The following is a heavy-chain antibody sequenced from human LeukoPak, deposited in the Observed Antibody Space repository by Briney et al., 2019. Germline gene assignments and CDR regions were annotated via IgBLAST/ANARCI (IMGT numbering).Heavy chain of an antibody. CDR2: ITGSGGSA. V-gene: IGHV3-23*01. J-gene: IGHJ4*02. CDR3: ARDSRDIAWYFDF. D-gene: IGHD2-15*01. CDR1: GFTFSSYT. Sequence: GGSLRLSCVASGFTFSSYTMNWVRQAPGKGLEWVSLITGSGGSAFYADSVKGRFTISRDNSKSTLYLQMNSLRAEDTAVYYCARDSRDIAWYFDFWGQGTLVTVSS.